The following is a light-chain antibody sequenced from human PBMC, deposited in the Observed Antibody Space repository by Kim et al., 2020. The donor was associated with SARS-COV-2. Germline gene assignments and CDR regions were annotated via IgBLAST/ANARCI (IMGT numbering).Light chain of an antibody. CDR2: QDS. V-gene: IGLV3-1*01. J-gene: IGLJ2*01. CDR1: KLGDKY. Sequence: VAPGRTASITCSGDKLGDKYACWYQQKPGQSPVLVIYQDSKRPSGIPERFSGSNSGNTATLTISGTQAMDEADYYCQAWDSSTVVFGGGTQLTVL. CDR3: QAWDSSTVV.